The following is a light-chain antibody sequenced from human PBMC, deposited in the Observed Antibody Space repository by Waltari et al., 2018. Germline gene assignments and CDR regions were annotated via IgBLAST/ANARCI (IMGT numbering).Light chain of an antibody. CDR3: QVWDSSRDHPV. Sequence: SDVLTQAPSVSVAPGQTATITCRGDSSGSHSVHWYQQRPGQAPVVVVYDDAYRASGIPERISGSGSGNAATLTISRVQPGDEADYYCQVWDSSRDHPVFGPGTRVTVL. CDR1: SSGSHS. J-gene: IGLJ1*01. CDR2: DDA. V-gene: IGLV3-21*02.